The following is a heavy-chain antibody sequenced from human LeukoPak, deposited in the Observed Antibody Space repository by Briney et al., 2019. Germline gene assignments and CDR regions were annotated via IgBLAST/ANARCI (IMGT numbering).Heavy chain of an antibody. V-gene: IGHV1-69*04. CDR3: ARDKELSAPDYYFDY. Sequence: SVKVSCKASGGTFSSYAISWVRQAPGQGLEWMGRIIPILGIANYAQKFQGRVTITADKSTSTAYMELSSLRSEGTAVYYCARDKELSAPDYYFDYWGQGTLVTVSS. CDR2: IIPILGIA. D-gene: IGHD1-7*01. J-gene: IGHJ4*02. CDR1: GGTFSSYA.